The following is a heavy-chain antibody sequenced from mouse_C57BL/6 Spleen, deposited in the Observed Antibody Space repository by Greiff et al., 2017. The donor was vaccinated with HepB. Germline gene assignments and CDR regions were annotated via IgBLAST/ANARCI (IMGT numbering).Heavy chain of an antibody. D-gene: IGHD2-10*01. V-gene: IGHV1-64*01. CDR3: ASTYYGNPAWFAY. Sequence: VQLQQPGAELVKPGASVKLSCKASGYTFTSYWMHWVKQRPGQGLEWIGMIHPNSGSTNYNEKFKSKATLTVDKSSSTAYMQLSSLTSEDSAVYYCASTYYGNPAWFAYWGQGTLVTVSA. J-gene: IGHJ3*01. CDR1: GYTFTSYW. CDR2: IHPNSGST.